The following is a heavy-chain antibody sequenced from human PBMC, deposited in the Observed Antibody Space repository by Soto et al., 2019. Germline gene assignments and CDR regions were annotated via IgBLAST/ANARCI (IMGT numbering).Heavy chain of an antibody. CDR3: ARGLDSSGYYTGGQERG. CDR1: GGTFSSYA. J-gene: IGHJ4*02. CDR2: IIPIFGTA. D-gene: IGHD3-22*01. V-gene: IGHV1-69*01. Sequence: QVQLVQSGAEVKKPGSSVKVSCKASGGTFSSYAISWVRQAPGQGLEWMGGIIPIFGTANYAQKYQGRVTITADESTSTAYMELSSLRSEDTAVYYCARGLDSSGYYTGGQERGWGQGTLVTVSS.